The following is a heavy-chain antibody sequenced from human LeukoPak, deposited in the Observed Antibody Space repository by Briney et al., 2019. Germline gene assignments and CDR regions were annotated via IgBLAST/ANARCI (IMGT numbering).Heavy chain of an antibody. CDR2: ISYSGST. V-gene: IGHV4-30-4*01. J-gene: IGHJ4*02. CDR3: ALGVWFGELSLDY. CDR1: GGSISSGDYY. D-gene: IGHD3-10*01. Sequence: SETLSLTCTVSGGSISSGDYYWRWIRQPPGKGLEWIGYISYSGSTYYNPSLKGRVTISVDTSKNQFSLKLSSVTAADTAVYYCALGVWFGELSLDYWGQGTLVTVSS.